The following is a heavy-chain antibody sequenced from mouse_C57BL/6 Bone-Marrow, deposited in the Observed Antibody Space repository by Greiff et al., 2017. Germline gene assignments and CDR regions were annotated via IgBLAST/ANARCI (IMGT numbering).Heavy chain of an antibody. J-gene: IGHJ4*01. D-gene: IGHD1-1*01. CDR2: IHPNSGST. CDR3: ARRAYYYGSSYDYYAMDY. V-gene: IGHV1-64*01. CDR1: GYTFTSYW. Sequence: QVQLQQPGAELVKPGASVKLSCKASGYTFTSYWMHWVKQRPGQGLEWIGMIHPNSGSTNSNEKFKSKATLTVGKSSSTAYMQLSSLTSEDSAVYYCARRAYYYGSSYDYYAMDYGGQGTSVTVSS.